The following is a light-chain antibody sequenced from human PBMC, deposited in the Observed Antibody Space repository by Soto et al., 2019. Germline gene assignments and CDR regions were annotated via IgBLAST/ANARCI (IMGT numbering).Light chain of an antibody. J-gene: IGKJ4*01. CDR2: DAS. CDR3: QQNSNWPPLT. CDR1: QSVNTS. V-gene: IGKV3-11*01. Sequence: EIVLTQSPAPLSLSPGGRATLSCRASQSVNTSLAWYQHKPGQPPRLLISDASKRATGVPLGFSGSGSGTDFTLTISSLEPEDFAFYYCQQNSNWPPLTFGGGTKVDIK.